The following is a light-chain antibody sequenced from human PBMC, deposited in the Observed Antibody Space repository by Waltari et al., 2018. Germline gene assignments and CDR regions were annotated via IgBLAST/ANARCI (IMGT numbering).Light chain of an antibody. CDR3: QQYGSSPALT. CDR2: GAS. V-gene: IGKV3-20*01. CDR1: QSVSSSY. Sequence: ELVLTQSPGTPSLSPGERAPLSCRASQSVSSSYLAWYQQQPGQAPRLLIYGASSRATGIPDRFSGSGSGTDFTLTISRLEPEDFAVYYCQQYGSSPALTFGGGTKVEIK. J-gene: IGKJ4*01.